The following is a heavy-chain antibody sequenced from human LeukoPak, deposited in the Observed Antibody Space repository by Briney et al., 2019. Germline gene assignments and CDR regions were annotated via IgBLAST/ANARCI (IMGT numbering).Heavy chain of an antibody. D-gene: IGHD6-6*01. Sequence: SETLSLTCAVYGGSFSGYYGSWIRQPPGKGLEWIGEINHSGSTNYNPSLKSRVTISVDTSKNQFSLKLSSVTAADTAVYYCARGSGIAARPIDYWGQGTLVTVSS. CDR2: INHSGST. V-gene: IGHV4-34*01. CDR3: ARGSGIAARPIDY. J-gene: IGHJ4*02. CDR1: GGSFSGYY.